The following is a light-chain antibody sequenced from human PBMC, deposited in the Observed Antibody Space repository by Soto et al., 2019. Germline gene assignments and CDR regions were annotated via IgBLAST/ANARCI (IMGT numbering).Light chain of an antibody. CDR1: SSDVGGYNY. CDR2: DVS. V-gene: IGLV2-14*01. Sequence: QSALTQPASVSGSPGQSITISCTGTSSDVGGYNYVSWYQQHPGKAPKLMIYDVSNRPSGVSNRFSDSKSGNTASLTISGLQAEDEADYYCSSYTISSTLYVFGTGTKLTVL. CDR3: SSYTISSTLYV. J-gene: IGLJ1*01.